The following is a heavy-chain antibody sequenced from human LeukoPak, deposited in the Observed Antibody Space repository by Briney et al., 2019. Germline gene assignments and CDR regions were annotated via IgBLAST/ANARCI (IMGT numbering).Heavy chain of an antibody. Sequence: SETLSLTCTVSGGSIGSYYWSWIRQPPGKGLEWIGYIYYSGSTNYNPSLKSRVTISVDTSKTQFSLKLSSVTAADTALYYCARDASSGRGYYFDYWGQGTLVTVSS. V-gene: IGHV4-59*01. CDR2: IYYSGST. CDR3: ARDASSGRGYYFDY. J-gene: IGHJ4*02. CDR1: GGSIGSYY. D-gene: IGHD6-19*01.